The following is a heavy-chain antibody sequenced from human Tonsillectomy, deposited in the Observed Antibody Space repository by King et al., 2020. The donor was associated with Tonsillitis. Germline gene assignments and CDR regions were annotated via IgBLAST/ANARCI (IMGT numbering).Heavy chain of an antibody. J-gene: IGHJ4*02. CDR3: AGLDYSSNN. D-gene: IGHD1-26*01. CDR2: ISSSSNTV. CDR1: GFTFSSSS. Sequence: VQLVESGGGLVQPGGSLRLSCAASGFTFSSSSMNWVRQAPGKGLEWVSYISSSSNTVYYADSVKGRFTISRDNAKNSLYLQMNSLRAEDTAVYYCAGLDYSSNNWGQGTLVTVSS. V-gene: IGHV3-48*01.